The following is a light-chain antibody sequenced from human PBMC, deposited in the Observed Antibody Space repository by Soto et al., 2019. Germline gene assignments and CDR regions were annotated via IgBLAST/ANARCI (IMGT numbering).Light chain of an antibody. CDR1: QSVSSN. V-gene: IGKV3-15*01. Sequence: EIVLTQSPVTLSVSPVERATLSCRASQSVSSNLAWYQQKPGQAPRLLIYGASTRATGVPARFSGSGSGTEFTLTISSLQSEDFAVYFCQQYADGPKTFGQGTKV. J-gene: IGKJ1*01. CDR2: GAS. CDR3: QQYADGPKT.